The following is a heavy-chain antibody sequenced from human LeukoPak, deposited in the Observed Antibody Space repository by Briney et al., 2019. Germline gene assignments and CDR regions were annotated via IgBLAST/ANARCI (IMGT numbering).Heavy chain of an antibody. J-gene: IGHJ5*02. CDR3: AREVIAAHNWFDP. CDR1: GGSISSGSYS. D-gene: IGHD6-6*01. V-gene: IGHV4-61*02. Sequence: SQTLSLTCTVSGGSISSGSYSWSWIRQPAGKGLEWIGRFYTSGSTNYNPSLKSRVTISVDSSKNQFSLKLSSVTAADTAVYYCAREVIAAHNWFDPWGQGTLVTVSS. CDR2: FYTSGST.